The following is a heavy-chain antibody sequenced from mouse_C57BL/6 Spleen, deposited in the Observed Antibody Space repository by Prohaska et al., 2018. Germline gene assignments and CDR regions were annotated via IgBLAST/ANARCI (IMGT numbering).Heavy chain of an antibody. D-gene: IGHD1-1*01. CDR3: ARVRDITTVVYPYWYFDV. Sequence: HGKSLEWIGDINPNNGGTSYNQKFKGKATLTVDKSSSTAYMELRSLTSEDSAVYYCARVRDITTVVYPYWYFDVWGTGTTVTVSS. V-gene: IGHV1-26*01. CDR2: INPNNGGT. J-gene: IGHJ1*03.